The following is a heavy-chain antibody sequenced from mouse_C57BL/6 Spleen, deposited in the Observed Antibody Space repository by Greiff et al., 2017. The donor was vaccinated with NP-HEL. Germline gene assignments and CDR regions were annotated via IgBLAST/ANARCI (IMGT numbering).Heavy chain of an antibody. CDR3: TKMPSYAMDY. V-gene: IGHV1-15*01. Sequence: QVQLQQSGAELVRPGASVTLSCKASGYTFTDYEMHWVKQTPVHGLEWIGAIDPETGGTAYNQKFKGKAILTADKSSSTAYMELRSLTSEDSAVYYCTKMPSYAMDYWGQGTSVTVSS. D-gene: IGHD6-1*01. J-gene: IGHJ4*01. CDR1: GYTFTDYE. CDR2: IDPETGGT.